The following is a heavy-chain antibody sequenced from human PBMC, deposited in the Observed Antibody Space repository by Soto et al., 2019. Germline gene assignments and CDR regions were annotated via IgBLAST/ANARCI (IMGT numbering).Heavy chain of an antibody. Sequence: PSETLSLTGTVSGDSISSSSFYWGWIRQPPGKGLEWIGHIFHTGATYQNPTLKSRLRMSVDTSKNQFSLNLSSVTATDTAVYYCARRRIVPTTNFDYWGQGTLVTVSS. CDR3: ARRRIVPTTNFDY. J-gene: IGHJ4*02. D-gene: IGHD2-21*01. CDR1: GDSISSSSFY. V-gene: IGHV4-39*01. CDR2: IFHTGAT.